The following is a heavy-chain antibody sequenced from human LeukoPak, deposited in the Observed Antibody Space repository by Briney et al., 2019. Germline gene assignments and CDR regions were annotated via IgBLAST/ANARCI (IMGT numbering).Heavy chain of an antibody. V-gene: IGHV3-43*02. CDR1: GFTFDDYA. CDR2: ISGDGGST. D-gene: IGHD3-16*01. J-gene: IGHJ4*02. Sequence: GGSLRLSCAASGFTFDDYAMHWVRRAPGKGLEWVSLISGDGGSTYHADSVKGRFTISRDNSKNSLYLQMNSLRTEDTALYYCAKRGKGGAPGHYFDYWGQGTLVTVSS. CDR3: AKRGKGGAPGHYFDY.